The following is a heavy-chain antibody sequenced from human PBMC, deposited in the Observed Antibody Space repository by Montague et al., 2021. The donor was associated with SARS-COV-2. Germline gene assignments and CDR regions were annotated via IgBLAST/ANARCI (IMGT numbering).Heavy chain of an antibody. CDR2: IDHRGST. D-gene: IGHD3-22*01. J-gene: IGHJ4*02. CDR3: ARDRPRSSGSPYYFDY. V-gene: IGHV4-4*02. Sequence: SETLSLTCAVSGGSISSSNWWSWVRQPPGKGLEWIGEIDHRGSTNYNPSLKSRVTISVDKSKNQFSLKLSSVTAADTAVYYCARDRPRSSGSPYYFDYWGQGTLVTVSS. CDR1: GGSISSSNW.